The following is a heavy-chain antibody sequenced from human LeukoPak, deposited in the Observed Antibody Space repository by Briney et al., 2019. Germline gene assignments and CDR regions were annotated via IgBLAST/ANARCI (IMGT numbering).Heavy chain of an antibody. D-gene: IGHD6-13*01. Sequence: GGSLRLSCAASGFTFSSYSMNWVRQAPGKGLEWVSSISSSSSYIYYADSVEGRFTISRDNAKNSLYLQMNSLRAEDTAVYYCARVRSSWYYFDYWGQGTLVTVSS. V-gene: IGHV3-21*01. CDR2: ISSSSSYI. CDR3: ARVRSSWYYFDY. J-gene: IGHJ4*02. CDR1: GFTFSSYS.